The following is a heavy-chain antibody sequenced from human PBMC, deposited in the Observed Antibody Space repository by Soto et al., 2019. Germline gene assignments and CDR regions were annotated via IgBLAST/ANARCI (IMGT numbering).Heavy chain of an antibody. J-gene: IGHJ4*02. Sequence: PSETLSLTCAVYGGSFSGYYWSWIRQPPGKGLEWIGEINHSGSTNYNPSLKSRVTISVDTSKNQFSLKLSSVTAADTAVYYCARGIGSSPLDYWGQGTLVTVSS. D-gene: IGHD6-6*01. V-gene: IGHV4-34*01. CDR3: ARGIGSSPLDY. CDR1: GGSFSGYY. CDR2: INHSGST.